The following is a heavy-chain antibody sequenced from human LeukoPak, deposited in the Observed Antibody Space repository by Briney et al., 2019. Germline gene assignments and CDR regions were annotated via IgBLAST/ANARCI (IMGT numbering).Heavy chain of an antibody. CDR1: GFTFSSYE. Sequence: GGSLRLSCAASGFTFSSYEMNWVRQAPGKGLEWVSYISSSGSTIYYADSVKGRFTISRDNAKNSLYLQMNSLRAEDTAVYYCAREPRYSSRWQLDYWGQGTLVTVSS. V-gene: IGHV3-48*03. CDR2: ISSSGSTI. CDR3: AREPRYSSRWQLDY. J-gene: IGHJ4*02. D-gene: IGHD6-13*01.